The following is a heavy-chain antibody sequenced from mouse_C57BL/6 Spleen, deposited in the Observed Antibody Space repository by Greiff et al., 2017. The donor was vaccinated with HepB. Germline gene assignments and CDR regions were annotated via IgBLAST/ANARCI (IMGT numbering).Heavy chain of an antibody. Sequence: VQLQQSGAELVRPGASVKLSCTASGFNIKDYYMHWVKQRPEQGLEWIGRIDPEDGDTEYAPKFQGKATMTADTSSNTAYLQLSSLTSEDTAVYYCARYHYATPYAMEYRGQGASVSVSS. CDR2: IDPEDGDT. CDR3: ARYHYATPYAMEY. D-gene: IGHD1-1*01. J-gene: IGHJ4*01. CDR1: GFNIKDYY. V-gene: IGHV14-1*01.